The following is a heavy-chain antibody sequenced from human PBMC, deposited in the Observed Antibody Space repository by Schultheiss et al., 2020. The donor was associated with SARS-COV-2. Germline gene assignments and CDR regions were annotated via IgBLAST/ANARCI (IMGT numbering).Heavy chain of an antibody. V-gene: IGHV3-23*01. CDR2: ISGSGRST. CDR1: GFTFSSYA. CDR3: ARLLYSSGWVDY. Sequence: GESLKISCAASGFTFSSYAMSWVRQAPGRGLEWASSISGSGRSTYYADSVKGRFTISRDNSKNTLYLQMNSLIAEDTAVYYCARLLYSSGWVDYWGQGTLVTVSS. J-gene: IGHJ4*02. D-gene: IGHD6-19*01.